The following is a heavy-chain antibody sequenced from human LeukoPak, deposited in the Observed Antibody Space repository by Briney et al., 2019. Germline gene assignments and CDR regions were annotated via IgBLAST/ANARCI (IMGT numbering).Heavy chain of an antibody. CDR1: GGTFSSYA. CDR3: AREWGLESSGYYYAY. D-gene: IGHD3-22*01. J-gene: IGHJ4*02. V-gene: IGHV1-69*13. CDR2: IIPIFGTA. Sequence: SVKVSCKASGGTFSSYAISWVRQAPGQGLEWMGGIIPIFGTANYAQKFQGRVTITADESTSTAFMELSSLRSEDTAVYYCAREWGLESSGYYYAYWGQGTLVTVSS.